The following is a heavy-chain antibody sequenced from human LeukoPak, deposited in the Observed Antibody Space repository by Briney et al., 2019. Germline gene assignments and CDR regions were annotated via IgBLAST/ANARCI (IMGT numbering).Heavy chain of an antibody. CDR2: IYYSGST. CDR3: ARAHSSSWYMDH. J-gene: IGHJ4*02. Sequence: SETLSLTCSVSGGSISSYYWSWIRQPPGKGLEWIGYIYYSGSTNYNPSLKSRVTISVDTSENQLSLKLSSVTAADTAVYYCARAHSSSWYMDHWGQGTLVTVSS. CDR1: GGSISSYY. D-gene: IGHD6-13*01. V-gene: IGHV4-59*01.